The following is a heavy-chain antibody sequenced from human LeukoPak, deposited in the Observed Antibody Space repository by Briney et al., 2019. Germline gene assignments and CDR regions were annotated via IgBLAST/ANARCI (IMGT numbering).Heavy chain of an antibody. CDR2: IRSSGSTT. D-gene: IGHD5-18*01. CDR1: GFSFSSYE. J-gene: IGHJ4*02. V-gene: IGHV3-48*03. Sequence: PGGSLRLSCAASGFSFSSYEMNWVRQAPGKGLEWVSYIRSSGSTTYYADSVKERCIIFRDNAKDSLYLQIYSVRAEDTAVYYCASVRHSLNYFDCFGQGTMVTASS. CDR3: ASVRHSLNYFDC.